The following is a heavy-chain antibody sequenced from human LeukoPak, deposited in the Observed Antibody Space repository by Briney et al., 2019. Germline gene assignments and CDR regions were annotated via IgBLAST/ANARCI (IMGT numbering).Heavy chain of an antibody. Sequence: GGSLRLSSAASGFSFSTYEMNWVRQAPGKGLEWVSAISGSGGSTYYADSVKGRFTISRDNSKNTLYLQMNSLRAEDTAVYYCAKSGYRDGSGYYYPLCPDYWGQGTLVTVSS. CDR2: ISGSGGST. J-gene: IGHJ4*02. CDR1: GFSFSTYE. V-gene: IGHV3-23*01. D-gene: IGHD3-22*01. CDR3: AKSGYRDGSGYYYPLCPDY.